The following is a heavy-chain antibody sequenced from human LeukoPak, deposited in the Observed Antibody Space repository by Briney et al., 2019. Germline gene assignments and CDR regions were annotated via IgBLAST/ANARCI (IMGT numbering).Heavy chain of an antibody. D-gene: IGHD6-6*01. CDR3: ARIGYSSSSNDW. J-gene: IGHJ4*02. CDR1: GFTYTTYW. CDR2: INQDGSVR. Sequence: GGSLRLSCAVSGFTYTTYWMSWVRQAPGKGLEWVANINQDGSVRYYVDSLKDRFTIYRDNARNSLYLQMNSLRVEDTAIYYCARIGYSSSSNDWWGQGTLVTVSS. V-gene: IGHV3-7*01.